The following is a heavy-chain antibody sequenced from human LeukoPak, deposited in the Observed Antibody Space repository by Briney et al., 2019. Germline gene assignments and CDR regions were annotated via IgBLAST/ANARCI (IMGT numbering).Heavy chain of an antibody. CDR1: GGSFSGYY. Sequence: PSETLSLTCAVYGGSFSGYYWSWIRQPPGKGLEWIGEINHSGSTNYNPSLKSRVTISVDTSKNQFSLKLSSVTAADTAAYYCARDERLTGLDYWGQGTLVTVSS. J-gene: IGHJ4*02. V-gene: IGHV4-34*01. CDR3: ARDERLTGLDY. CDR2: INHSGST. D-gene: IGHD1-20*01.